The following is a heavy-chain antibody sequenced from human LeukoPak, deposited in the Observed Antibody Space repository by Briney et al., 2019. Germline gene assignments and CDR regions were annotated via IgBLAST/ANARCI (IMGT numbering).Heavy chain of an antibody. CDR3: ASEGAAGSEISYSFDY. D-gene: IGHD3-10*01. J-gene: IGHJ4*02. Sequence: SQTLSLTCAISGDSVSSDSATWNWIRQSPSRGLEWLGRTYYRSRWFEDYAISVKRRITISPDTSNNQFSLELDSVTPEDTAVYYCASEGAAGSEISYSFDYWGQGTQVTVSS. V-gene: IGHV6-1*01. CDR1: GDSVSSDSAT. CDR2: TYYRSRWFE.